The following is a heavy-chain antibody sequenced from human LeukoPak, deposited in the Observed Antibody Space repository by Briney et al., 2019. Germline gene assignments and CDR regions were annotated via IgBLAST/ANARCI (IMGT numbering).Heavy chain of an antibody. Sequence: KTSETLSLTCTGSGGSFSSYSWSWIRQSPGKGLEWIGYVFSTGSTNYNPSLKSRVTISVDTSKNQFSLKLSSVTAADTAVYYCARAGYGGNSLFDYWGQGTLVTVSS. CDR1: GGSFSSYS. J-gene: IGHJ4*02. D-gene: IGHD4-23*01. CDR3: ARAGYGGNSLFDY. V-gene: IGHV4-59*01. CDR2: VFSTGST.